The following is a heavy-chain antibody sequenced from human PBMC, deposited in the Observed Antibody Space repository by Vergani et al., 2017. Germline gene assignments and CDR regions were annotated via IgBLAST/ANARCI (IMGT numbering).Heavy chain of an antibody. CDR1: GYTFTDYF. D-gene: IGHD2-2*01. V-gene: IGHV1-2*02. Sequence: QVQLVQSGAEVKKPGASVKVSCKASGYTFTDYFMHWVRQAPGQGLEWMGWINPNSGGTNYAQKFQGRVTMTRDTSISTDYMELSNLRSDDTAVYYCARVGTSSNRDYFDYWVQGTLVTVSS. CDR3: ARVGTSSNRDYFDY. J-gene: IGHJ4*02. CDR2: INPNSGGT.